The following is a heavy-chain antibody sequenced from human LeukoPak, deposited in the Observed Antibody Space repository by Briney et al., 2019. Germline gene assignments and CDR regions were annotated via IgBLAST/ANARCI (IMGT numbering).Heavy chain of an antibody. J-gene: IGHJ6*02. D-gene: IGHD4-4*01. CDR2: INPNSGGT. V-gene: IGHV1-2*02. CDR3: ARERDYSKGKEDYYYGMDV. CDR1: GYTFTGYY. Sequence: ASVKASCKASGYTFTGYYMHWVRQAPGQGLEGMGLINPNSGGTNYAQKFQGRVTMTRDTSISTAYMELNRLRSDDTAVYYCARERDYSKGKEDYYYGMDVWGQGTTVTVSS.